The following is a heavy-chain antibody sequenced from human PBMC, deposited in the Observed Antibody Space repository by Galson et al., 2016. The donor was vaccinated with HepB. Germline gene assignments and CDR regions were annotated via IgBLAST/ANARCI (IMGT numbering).Heavy chain of an antibody. CDR3: TWGFSYIDY. Sequence: SLRLSCAASGFTVSNNYMIWFRQAPGKVLEWVSLIYSTGTTSYADSVKGRFTIYKDNSKNTLYLQMYSLRAEDTAVYYCTWGFSYIDYWGQGALVTVSS. V-gene: IGHV3-53*01. CDR1: GFTVSNNY. J-gene: IGHJ4*02. D-gene: IGHD7-27*01. CDR2: IYSTGTT.